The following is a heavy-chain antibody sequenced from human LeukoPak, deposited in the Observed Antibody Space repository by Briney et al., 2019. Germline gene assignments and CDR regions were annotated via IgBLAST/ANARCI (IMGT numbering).Heavy chain of an antibody. V-gene: IGHV1-8*01. CDR1: VYTFTSHV. J-gene: IGHJ6*03. CDR2: MNPNSGIT. CDR3: ARSAARREANYYDYMDV. D-gene: IGHD6-6*01. Sequence: ASVKVSCKASVYTFTSHVINWVRQATGQGLEWMGWMNPNSGITGYAQKYKDRVTMSSNISISTAYMELSSLRSADTAVSYCARSAARREANYYDYMDVWGKGTTVTVSS.